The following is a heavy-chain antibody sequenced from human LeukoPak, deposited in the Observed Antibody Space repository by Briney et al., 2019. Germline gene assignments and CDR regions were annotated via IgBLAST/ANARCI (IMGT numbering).Heavy chain of an antibody. Sequence: PGGSLRLSCAASGFTFSIYATNWVRQAPGKGLEWVSSISGSGDNTHYAGSVKGRFTISRDNSKNTLYLQIHSLRAEDTAIYFCAKGHGDYPGNYFNYWGQGTLVTVSS. CDR1: GFTFSIYA. V-gene: IGHV3-23*01. CDR3: AKGHGDYPGNYFNY. J-gene: IGHJ4*02. CDR2: ISGSGDNT. D-gene: IGHD4-17*01.